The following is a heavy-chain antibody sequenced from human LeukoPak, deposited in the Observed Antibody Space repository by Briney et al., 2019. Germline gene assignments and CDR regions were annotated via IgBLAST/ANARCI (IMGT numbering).Heavy chain of an antibody. J-gene: IGHJ4*02. CDR2: IYYTGST. CDR3: ARHRYGDVYYFDF. D-gene: IGHD3-16*01. V-gene: IGHV4-59*08. CDR1: GDSIGSYY. Sequence: PSETLSLTCTVSGDSIGSYYWSWIRQPPGKGLEWIGYIYYTGSTNYNPSLKSRATISVATSKNQFSLKVSAVTAADTAVYYCARHRYGDVYYFDFWGQGTLVSVSS.